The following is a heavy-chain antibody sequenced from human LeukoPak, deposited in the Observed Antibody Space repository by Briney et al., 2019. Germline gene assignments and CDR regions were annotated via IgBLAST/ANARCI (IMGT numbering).Heavy chain of an antibody. V-gene: IGHV3-23*01. CDR3: AKDGQYGDYWYYYMDV. CDR1: GFTFSSSA. CDR2: IGRSGGGT. Sequence: PGGSLRLSCAVSGFTFSSSAMSWVRQAPEKGLEWVSAIGRSGGGTYYADSVKGRFTISRDNSKNTLYLQMNSLRAEDTAVYYCAKDGQYGDYWYYYMDVWGKGTTVTVSS. D-gene: IGHD4-17*01. J-gene: IGHJ6*03.